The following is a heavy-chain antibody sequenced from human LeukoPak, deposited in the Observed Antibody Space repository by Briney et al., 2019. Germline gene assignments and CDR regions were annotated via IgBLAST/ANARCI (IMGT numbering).Heavy chain of an antibody. J-gene: IGHJ5*02. Sequence: PGGPLRLSCAASGFTFSNAWMSWVRQAPGKGLEWVGRIKSKTDGGITDYAAPVKGRFTISRDDSKNTLYLQMNSLKTEDTAVYYCTTVVVVAAWGQGTLVTVSS. CDR3: TTVVVVAA. V-gene: IGHV3-15*01. CDR2: IKSKTDGGIT. CDR1: GFTFSNAW. D-gene: IGHD2-15*01.